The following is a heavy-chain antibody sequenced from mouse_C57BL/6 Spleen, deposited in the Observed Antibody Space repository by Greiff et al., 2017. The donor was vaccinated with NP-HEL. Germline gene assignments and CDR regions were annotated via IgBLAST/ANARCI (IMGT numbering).Heavy chain of an antibody. CDR1: GFNIKDDY. J-gene: IGHJ4*01. Sequence: VQLQQPGAELVRPGASVKLACTASGFNIKDDYMHWVKQRPEQGLEWIGWIDPENGDTEYASQSQGKPTRTADTSSNTAYLQLSSLTSEDTGVYCCKGASDCGSSDAMDYWGQGTSVTVSA. D-gene: IGHD1-1*01. CDR2: IDPENGDT. CDR3: KGASDCGSSDAMDY. V-gene: IGHV14-4*01.